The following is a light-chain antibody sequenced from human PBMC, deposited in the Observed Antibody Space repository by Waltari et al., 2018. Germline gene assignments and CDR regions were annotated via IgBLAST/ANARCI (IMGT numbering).Light chain of an antibody. V-gene: IGKV3-15*01. CDR1: QSVSSN. CDR2: AAS. J-gene: IGKJ5*01. Sequence: EIVMTQSPASLSVSPGERATLSCRASQSVSSNLAWYQQKPGQAPSLLIYAASNRATGIPARFSGGGSGTEFTLTISSLQSEDFAVYYCQQYNNWPPSITFGQGTRLEIK. CDR3: QQYNNWPPSIT.